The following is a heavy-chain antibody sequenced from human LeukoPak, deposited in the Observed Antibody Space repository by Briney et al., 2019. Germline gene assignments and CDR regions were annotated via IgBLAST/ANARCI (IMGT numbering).Heavy chain of an antibody. V-gene: IGHV3-11*06. CDR2: ISGSSSDT. Sequence: GGSLRLSCAVSGFSFSDFYMSWIRQAPGEGLEWVSHISGSSSDTKYADSVKGRFTISRDNAKRSLYLQMNSLRAEDTAVYFCPRVLSGSTSYSYAWGQGTLVTVSS. D-gene: IGHD3-10*01. CDR3: PRVLSGSTSYSYA. CDR1: GFSFSDFY. J-gene: IGHJ5*02.